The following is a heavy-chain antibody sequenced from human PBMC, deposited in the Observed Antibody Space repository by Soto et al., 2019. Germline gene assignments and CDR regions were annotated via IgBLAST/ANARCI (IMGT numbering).Heavy chain of an antibody. D-gene: IGHD3-22*01. CDR3: ARDEGDLHYYDSSGYLDY. Sequence: QVQLVESGGGVVQPGRSLRLSCAASGFTFSSYAMHWVRQAPGKGLEWVAVISYDGSNKYYADSVKGRFTISRDNSKNTLYLQMNSLRAEDTAVYYCARDEGDLHYYDSSGYLDYWGQGTLVTVSS. J-gene: IGHJ4*02. CDR2: ISYDGSNK. V-gene: IGHV3-30-3*01. CDR1: GFTFSSYA.